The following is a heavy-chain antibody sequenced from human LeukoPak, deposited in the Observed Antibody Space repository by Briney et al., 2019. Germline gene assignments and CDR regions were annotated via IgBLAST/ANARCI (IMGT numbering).Heavy chain of an antibody. Sequence: ASVKVSCKASGYTFTSYGISWVRQAPGQGLEWMGRIIPILGIANYAQKFQGRVTITADKSTSTAYMELSSLRSEDTAVYYCARVPSSGGYHDYWGQGTLVTVSS. J-gene: IGHJ4*02. D-gene: IGHD5-12*01. CDR1: GYTFTSYG. V-gene: IGHV1-69*04. CDR2: IIPILGIA. CDR3: ARVPSSGGYHDY.